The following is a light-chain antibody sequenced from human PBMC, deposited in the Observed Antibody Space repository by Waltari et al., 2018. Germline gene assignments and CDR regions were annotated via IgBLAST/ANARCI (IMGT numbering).Light chain of an antibody. CDR3: QHHFRLPAT. CDR2: ASS. V-gene: IGKV3-20*01. CDR1: QNIGHY. Sequence: IVLTQSPGTLSLSPGGRATLACRASQNIGHYFAWYQQKPGQAPRLLIYASSTRAAGIPDRFSGSGSGADFSLTITRLEPDDFAVYYCQHHFRLPATFGQGTKV. J-gene: IGKJ1*01.